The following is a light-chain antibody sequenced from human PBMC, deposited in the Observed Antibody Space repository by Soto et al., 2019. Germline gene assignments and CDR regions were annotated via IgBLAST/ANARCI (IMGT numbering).Light chain of an antibody. CDR1: SSDVGGYKY. J-gene: IGLJ2*01. CDR3: CSYAGSRGLV. Sequence: QSVLTQPPSVSGSPGQSVTISCTGTSSDVGGYKYVSWYQQHPGKAPKLMTYDVSKRPSGVPDRFSGSKSGNTASLTISGLQAEDEADYYCCSYAGSRGLVFGGGTKLTVL. CDR2: DVS. V-gene: IGLV2-11*01.